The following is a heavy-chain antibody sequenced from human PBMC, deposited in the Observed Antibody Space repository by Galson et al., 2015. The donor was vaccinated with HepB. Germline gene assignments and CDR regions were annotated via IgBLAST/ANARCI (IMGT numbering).Heavy chain of an antibody. D-gene: IGHD1-1*01. J-gene: IGHJ4*02. CDR2: IYYSGST. CDR1: GGSISSYY. V-gene: IGHV4-59*08. CDR3: ARQKGTLMPFNY. Sequence: LSLTCTVSGGSISSYYWSWIRQPPGKGLQWIGYIYYSGSTNYNPSLKSRVTISVDTSKNQFSLRLKSVTAADTAVYYCARQKGTLMPFNYWGQGTLVAVSS.